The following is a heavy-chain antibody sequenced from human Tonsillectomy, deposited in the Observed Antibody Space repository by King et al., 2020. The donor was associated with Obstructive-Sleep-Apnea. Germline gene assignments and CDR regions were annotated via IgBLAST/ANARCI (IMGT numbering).Heavy chain of an antibody. CDR2: IYYRGGT. V-gene: IGHV4-59*01. CDR3: ARDSYYGSGTVDE. Sequence: VQLQESGPGLVKPSETLFLTCTVSGGSIRRYYWGWIRQPPGKGLEWIGYIYYRGGTNYTPSLKSRVHISVVTSKNPVSPKLSSVTAADTAVYYCARDSYYGSGTVDEWGQGTLVTVSS. CDR1: GGSIRRYY. D-gene: IGHD3-10*01. J-gene: IGHJ4*02.